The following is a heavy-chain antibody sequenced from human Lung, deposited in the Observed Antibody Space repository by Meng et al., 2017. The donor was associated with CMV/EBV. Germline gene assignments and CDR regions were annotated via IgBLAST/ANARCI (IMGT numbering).Heavy chain of an antibody. CDR3: ANRYSGYEDVWYFDY. D-gene: IGHD5-12*01. V-gene: IGHV3-30*02. CDR2: IRDDGSNT. CDR1: GFTLSSYG. Sequence: GGSLRLSCVMSGFTLSSYGMHWVRQAPGKGLEWVAFIRDDGSNTYYADSVRGRFTISRDNSKNTLYLQMNSLRAEDTAVYYCANRYSGYEDVWYFDYWGQGTLVTGSS. J-gene: IGHJ4*02.